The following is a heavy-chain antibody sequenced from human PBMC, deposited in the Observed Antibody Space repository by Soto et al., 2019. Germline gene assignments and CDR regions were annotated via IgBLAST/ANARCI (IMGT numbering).Heavy chain of an antibody. Sequence: QVQLQESGPGLVKPSQTLSLTCTVSGGSINNGGYYWSWIRQHPGKGLEGIGYIFYSGSTYYNPCLKRRFTRSVDTSKNQFSLKLSSVTAADTAVYYCARALRGGSYGMDVWGQGTTVTVSS. J-gene: IGHJ6*02. CDR3: ARALRGGSYGMDV. CDR2: IFYSGST. V-gene: IGHV4-31*03. CDR1: GGSINNGGYY. D-gene: IGHD3-10*01.